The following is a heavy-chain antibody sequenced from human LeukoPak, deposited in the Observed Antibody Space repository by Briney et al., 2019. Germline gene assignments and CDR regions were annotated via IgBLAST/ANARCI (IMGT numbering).Heavy chain of an antibody. CDR3: AREDGSFDY. CDR1: GYTFTGYY. J-gene: IGHJ4*02. CDR2: INPISGGT. V-gene: IGHV1-2*02. D-gene: IGHD5-24*01. Sequence: ASVKVSCKASGYTFTGYYVHWVRQAPGQGLEWMGWINPISGGTNYAEKFQGRVTTTRDTSINTAYMEVTRLTSDDTAVYYCAREDGSFDYWGQGTLVIVSS.